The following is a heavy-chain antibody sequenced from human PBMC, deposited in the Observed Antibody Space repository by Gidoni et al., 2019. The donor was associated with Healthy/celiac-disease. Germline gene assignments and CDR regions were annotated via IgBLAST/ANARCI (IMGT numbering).Heavy chain of an antibody. CDR2: INSEGSST. CDR1: GFTFSSYW. J-gene: IGHJ6*02. Sequence: EVQLVESGGGLVQPGGSVRLSCAASGFTFSSYWMHWLRQAPGKGLVWVSRINSEGSSTSYADSVKGRFTISRDNAKNTLYLQMNSLRAEDTAVYYCARDLYCSSTSCYTPIYYYYYGMDVWGQGTTVTVSS. CDR3: ARDLYCSSTSCYTPIYYYYYGMDV. V-gene: IGHV3-74*01. D-gene: IGHD2-2*02.